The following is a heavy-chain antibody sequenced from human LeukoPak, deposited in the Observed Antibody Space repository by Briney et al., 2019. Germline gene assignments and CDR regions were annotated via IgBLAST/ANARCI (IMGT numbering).Heavy chain of an antibody. J-gene: IGHJ4*02. CDR2: ISPYNGNT. CDR3: AIIDLSSGFDY. V-gene: IGHV1-18*01. CDR1: GYTFTTYG. D-gene: IGHD1-26*01. Sequence: ASVTVSCKTSGYTFTTYGIDWVRQAPGQGLERMGWISPYNGNTDYEQKFQGRFALTADTSTSTAYMELRSLRSDDTATYYCAIIDLSSGFDYWGQGTLVIVSS.